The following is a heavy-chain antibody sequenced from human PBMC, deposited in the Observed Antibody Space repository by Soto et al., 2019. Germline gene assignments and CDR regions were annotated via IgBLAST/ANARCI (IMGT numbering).Heavy chain of an antibody. J-gene: IGHJ4*02. CDR1: IYTFTGFF. Sequence: ASGRGSAKPSIYTFTGFFLPWGGQAPGQGLEWMGWISDYNGNTNYAQKLQGRVTMTTDTTTSTAYRELRSRRSDDTAVYYCAREGYDYIDYWGQGTLVTVSS. D-gene: IGHD6-13*01. V-gene: IGHV1-18*04. CDR2: ISDYNGNT. CDR3: AREGYDYIDY.